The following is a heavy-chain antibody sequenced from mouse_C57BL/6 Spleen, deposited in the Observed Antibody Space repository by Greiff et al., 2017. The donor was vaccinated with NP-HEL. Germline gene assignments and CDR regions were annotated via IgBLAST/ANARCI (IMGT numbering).Heavy chain of an antibody. CDR2: ISDGGSYT. J-gene: IGHJ2*01. CDR1: GFTFSSYA. CDR3: ERELGRYFDY. Sequence: EVQGVESGGGLVKPGGSLKLSCAASGFTFSSYAMSWVRQTPEKRLEWVATISDGGSYTYYPDNVKGRFTISRVNAKNNLYLPKSHLKCEEPEKYACERELGRYFDYWGQGTTLTVSS. D-gene: IGHD4-1*01. V-gene: IGHV5-4*01.